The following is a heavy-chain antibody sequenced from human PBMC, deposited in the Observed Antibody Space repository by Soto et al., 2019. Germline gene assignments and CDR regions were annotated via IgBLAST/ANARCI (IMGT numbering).Heavy chain of an antibody. Sequence: QSGGSLRLSCAASGFTFSTYAMHWVRQAPGKGLEWVAVISYDGSNKYYADSVKGRFTISRDNSKNTLYLQMNSLRAEDTAVYYCARPARHYYDSSGYYAWGQGTLVTVSS. J-gene: IGHJ5*02. V-gene: IGHV3-30-3*01. CDR3: ARPARHYYDSSGYYA. CDR2: ISYDGSNK. CDR1: GFTFSTYA. D-gene: IGHD3-22*01.